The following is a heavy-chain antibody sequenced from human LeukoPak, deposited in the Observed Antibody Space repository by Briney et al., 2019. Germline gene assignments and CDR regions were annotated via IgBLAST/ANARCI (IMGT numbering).Heavy chain of an antibody. D-gene: IGHD3-10*02. CDR2: VKGDGTNI. CDR3: AELGITMIGGV. CDR1: GFNFGNFW. V-gene: IGHV3-7*01. Sequence: PGGSLRLSCAASGFNFGNFWMSWIRQAPGRGLQWVATVKGDGTNIHYLDSVNGRFTISRDNARNLLFLQMNRLRAEDTAVYYCAELGITMIGGVWGKGTTATISS. J-gene: IGHJ6*04.